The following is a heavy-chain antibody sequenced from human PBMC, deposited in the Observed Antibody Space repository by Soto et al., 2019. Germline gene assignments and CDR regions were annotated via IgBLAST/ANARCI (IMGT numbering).Heavy chain of an antibody. J-gene: IGHJ3*02. CDR2: INPSGGST. CDR1: GYTFTSYY. CDR3: ARDPFHGDPGSGAFDI. Sequence: ASVKVSCKASGYTFTSYYMHWVRQAPGQGLEWMGIINPSGGSTSYAQKFQGRVTMTRDTSTSTVYMELSSLRSEDTAVYYCARDPFHGDPGSGAFDIWGQVTMVTVSS. V-gene: IGHV1-46*03. D-gene: IGHD4-17*01.